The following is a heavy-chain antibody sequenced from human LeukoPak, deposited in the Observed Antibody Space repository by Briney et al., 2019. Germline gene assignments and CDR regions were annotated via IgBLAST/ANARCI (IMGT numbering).Heavy chain of an antibody. J-gene: IGHJ4*02. Sequence: SETLSLTCTVSGAPVTSGSYYWSWVRQPPGKGLEWIGYVFYSGSTNYNSSLKSRVTISVDTSKNQFSLKLSSVTAADTALYYCARPLFGYSYGPYDYWGRGTRVTVSS. CDR1: GAPVTSGSYY. D-gene: IGHD5-18*01. V-gene: IGHV4-61*01. CDR2: VFYSGST. CDR3: ARPLFGYSYGPYDY.